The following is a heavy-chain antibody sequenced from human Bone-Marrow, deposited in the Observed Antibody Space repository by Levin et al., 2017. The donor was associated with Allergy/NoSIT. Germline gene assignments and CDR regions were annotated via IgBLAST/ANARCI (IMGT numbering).Heavy chain of an antibody. Sequence: PGGSLRLSCAASGFIFSTYSLHWVRQSPGKGLEWVSSISSASSYKYYADSVKGRFTISRDNAKNSLSLQMNSLRAEDTAVYYCVRSESITGTEDLKVMDVWGQGTTVTVSS. CDR3: VRSESITGTEDLKVMDV. V-gene: IGHV3-21*01. CDR2: ISSASSYK. D-gene: IGHD1/OR15-1a*01. CDR1: GFIFSTYS. J-gene: IGHJ6*02.